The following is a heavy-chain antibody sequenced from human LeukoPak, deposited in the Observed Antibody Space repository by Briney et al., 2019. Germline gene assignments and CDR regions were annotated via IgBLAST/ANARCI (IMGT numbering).Heavy chain of an antibody. CDR3: ARGRSSTSHTFDY. V-gene: IGHV4-59*01. D-gene: IGHD2-2*01. CDR2: IYYSGGT. CDR1: GGSISSYY. Sequence: SETLSLTCTVSGGSISSYYWSWIRQPPGKGLEWIGYIYYSGGTNYNPSLKSRVTISIDTSKNQFSLKLSSVTAADTAVYYCARGRSSTSHTFDYWGQGTLVTVSS. J-gene: IGHJ4*02.